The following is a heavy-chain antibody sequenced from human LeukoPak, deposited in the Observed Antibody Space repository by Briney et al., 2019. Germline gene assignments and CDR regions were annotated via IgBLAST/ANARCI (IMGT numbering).Heavy chain of an antibody. CDR3: ERYLILWFEEFAFDP. V-gene: IGHV4-34*01. CDR1: VVSFSRYY. Sequence: PSETLSLTCAVCVVSFSRYYWCGRRQPPGTGLEWIGEINHSGSTNYNPSLKSRVTISVDTSKNQFSLMMSSVTAADTAVYYCERYLILWFEEFAFDPWGQGTLVTVSS. CDR2: INHSGST. D-gene: IGHD3-10*01. J-gene: IGHJ5*02.